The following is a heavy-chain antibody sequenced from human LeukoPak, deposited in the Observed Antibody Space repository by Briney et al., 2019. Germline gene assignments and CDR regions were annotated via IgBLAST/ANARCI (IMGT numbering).Heavy chain of an antibody. CDR2: INTNTGNP. V-gene: IGHV7-4-1*02. J-gene: IGHJ4*02. CDR3: ARDNGGSGSYYTPYFDY. Sequence: ASVKVSCKASGYTFTSYAMNWVRQAPGQGLEWMGWINTNTGNPTYAQGFTGRFVFSLDTSVSTAYLQISSLKAEDTAVCYCARDNGGSGSYYTPYFDYWGQGTLVTVSS. CDR1: GYTFTSYA. D-gene: IGHD3-10*01.